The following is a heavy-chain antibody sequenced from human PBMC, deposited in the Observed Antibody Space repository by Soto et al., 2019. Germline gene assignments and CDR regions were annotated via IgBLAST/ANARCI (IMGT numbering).Heavy chain of an antibody. D-gene: IGHD3-9*01. CDR2: ISYDGSNK. Sequence: GGSLRLSCAASGFTFSSYGMHWVRQAPGKGLEWVAVISYDGSNKYYADSVKGRFTISRDNSKNTLYLQMNSLRGEDTAVYYCAKDDPYDILTGYGRYYGMDVWGQGTTVTVSS. CDR1: GFTFSSYG. J-gene: IGHJ6*02. V-gene: IGHV3-30*18. CDR3: AKDDPYDILTGYGRYYGMDV.